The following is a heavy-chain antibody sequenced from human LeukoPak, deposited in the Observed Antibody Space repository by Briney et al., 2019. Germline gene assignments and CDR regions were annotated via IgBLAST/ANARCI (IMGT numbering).Heavy chain of an antibody. CDR3: AKDFPPYCSSTSCYLGSFDY. CDR1: GFTFSSYA. D-gene: IGHD2-2*01. Sequence: GGSLRLSCAASGFTFSSYAMSWVRQAPGKGLEWVSAISGSGGSTYYADSVKGRFTISRDNSKNTLYLQMNSLRAEDTAVYYCAKDFPPYCSSTSCYLGSFDYWGQGTLVTVSS. J-gene: IGHJ4*02. V-gene: IGHV3-23*01. CDR2: ISGSGGST.